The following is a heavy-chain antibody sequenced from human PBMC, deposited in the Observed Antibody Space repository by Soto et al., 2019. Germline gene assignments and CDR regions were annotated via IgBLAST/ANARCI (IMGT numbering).Heavy chain of an antibody. CDR2: INAHSGGE. D-gene: IGHD4-17*01. Sequence: GASVKVSCKASGFSFTGYYIHWLRQAPGQGLEWMGWINAHSGGEAHAQKFRGRVTMTRDTSVNSAYLHLSSLTSDDTAVYFCARCHRGLRCHLDYWGQGTLVTVSS. J-gene: IGHJ4*02. CDR1: GFSFTGYY. V-gene: IGHV1-2*02. CDR3: ARCHRGLRCHLDY.